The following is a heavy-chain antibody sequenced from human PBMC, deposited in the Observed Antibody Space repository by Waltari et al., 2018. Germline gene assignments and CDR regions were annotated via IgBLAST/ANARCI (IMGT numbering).Heavy chain of an antibody. Sequence: QLQLQESGPGLVKPSDTLSLTCTVSGGSISSSSYYWGWIRQPQGKRLEWIGSIYYSGSTYYNPSLKSRVTISVDTSKNQFSLKLSSVTAADTAVYYCARQTFTIFGVVIRFYGMDVWGQGTTVTVSS. CDR3: ARQTFTIFGVVIRFYGMDV. D-gene: IGHD3-3*01. CDR1: GGSISSSSYY. J-gene: IGHJ6*02. V-gene: IGHV4-39*01. CDR2: IYYSGST.